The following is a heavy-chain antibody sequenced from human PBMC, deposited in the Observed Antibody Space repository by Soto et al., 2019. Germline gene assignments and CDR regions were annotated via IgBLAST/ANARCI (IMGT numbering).Heavy chain of an antibody. CDR1: GDSISRSYW. D-gene: IGHD3-10*01. V-gene: IGHV4-4*02. CDR2: IYHSGST. CDR3: TSKFGQLLADAFDI. Sequence: QVQLQESGPGLVKPSGTLSLTCAVSGDSISRSYWWSWVRQLPGKGLEWIGEIYHSGSTSYNPSLQSRVTLPVDKSKNEFSLKMSSVTDADTAVYYCTSKFGQLLADAFDIWGQGTMFTVSS. J-gene: IGHJ3*02.